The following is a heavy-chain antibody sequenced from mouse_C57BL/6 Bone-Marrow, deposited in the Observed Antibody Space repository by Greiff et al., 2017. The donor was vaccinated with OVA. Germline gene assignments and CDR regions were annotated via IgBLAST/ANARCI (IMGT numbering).Heavy chain of an antibody. V-gene: IGHV3-6*01. CDR1: GYSITSGYY. Sequence: EVKLMESGPGLVKPSQSLSLTCSVTGYSITSGYYWNWIRQFPGNKLEWMGYISYDGSNNYNPSLKNRISITRDTSKNQFFLKLNSVTTEDTATYYCARTYDYDGGYWGQGTTLTVSS. D-gene: IGHD2-4*01. CDR2: ISYDGSN. J-gene: IGHJ2*01. CDR3: ARTYDYDGGY.